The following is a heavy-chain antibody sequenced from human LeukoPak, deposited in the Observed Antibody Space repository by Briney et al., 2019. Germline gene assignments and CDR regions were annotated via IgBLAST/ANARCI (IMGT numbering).Heavy chain of an antibody. Sequence: ASVKVSCKASGGTFSSYAISWVRQAPGQGLEWMGGIIPIFGTANYAQKFQGRVTITADESTSTAYMELSSLRSEDTAVYYCARAHCSSTSCYALHDAFDIWGQGTMVTVSS. J-gene: IGHJ3*02. CDR2: IIPIFGTA. V-gene: IGHV1-69*13. CDR3: ARAHCSSTSCYALHDAFDI. D-gene: IGHD2-2*01. CDR1: GGTFSSYA.